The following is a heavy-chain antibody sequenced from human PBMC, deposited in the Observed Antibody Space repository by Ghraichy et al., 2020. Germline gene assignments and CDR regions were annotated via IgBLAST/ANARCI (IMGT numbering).Heavy chain of an antibody. J-gene: IGHJ6*02. CDR2: VHYSGTT. CDR3: ARVVIGATIRYGVDV. V-gene: IGHV4-59*01. CDR1: GGSISTYF. Sequence: SCSVSGGSISTYFWTWIRQPPGKGLEWIAYVHYSGTTNYNPSLKSRVTISLDTSKKQFSLQLNSVTAADTAVYYCARVVIGATIRYGVDVWGQGTTVTVSS. D-gene: IGHD2/OR15-2a*01.